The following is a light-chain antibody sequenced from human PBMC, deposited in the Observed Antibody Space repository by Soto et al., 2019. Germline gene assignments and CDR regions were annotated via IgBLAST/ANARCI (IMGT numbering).Light chain of an antibody. CDR2: DVS. CDR1: SSDVGGYNY. Sequence: QSALTQPRSVSGSPGQSVTISCTGTSSDVGGYNYVSWYQQHPGKAPKLMIYDVSKRPSGVPDRFSGSKSVNTASLTISGLQAEDEADYYCCSYAGSHTLYVFGPGTKLTGL. CDR3: CSYAGSHTLYV. J-gene: IGLJ1*01. V-gene: IGLV2-11*01.